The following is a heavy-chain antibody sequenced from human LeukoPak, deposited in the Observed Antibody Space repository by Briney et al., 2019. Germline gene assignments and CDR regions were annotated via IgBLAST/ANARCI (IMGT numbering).Heavy chain of an antibody. J-gene: IGHJ4*02. D-gene: IGHD5-24*01. CDR1: GFFFSNYG. Sequence: GGSLRLSCVTSGFFFSNYGLSWVRQSPGKGLEWVAVISYDGSNKYYADSVKGRFTISRDNSKNTLYLQMNSLRAEDTAVYYCARGATWPEDDYWGQGTLVTVSS. CDR3: ARGATWPEDDY. CDR2: ISYDGSNK. V-gene: IGHV3-30*03.